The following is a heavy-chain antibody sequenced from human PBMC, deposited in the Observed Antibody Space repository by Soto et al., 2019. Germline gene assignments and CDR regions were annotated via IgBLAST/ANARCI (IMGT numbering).Heavy chain of an antibody. Sequence: QVQLVQSGAEVKKPGSSVKVSCKASGGTFSSYAISWVRQAPGQGLEWMGGIIPIFGTANYAQKFQCRVTITADESTSTAYMELSSLRSEDTAVYYCARKGYCSGGSCYAYFQHWGQGTLVTVSS. CDR3: ARKGYCSGGSCYAYFQH. D-gene: IGHD2-15*01. CDR1: GGTFSSYA. CDR2: IIPIFGTA. J-gene: IGHJ1*01. V-gene: IGHV1-69*12.